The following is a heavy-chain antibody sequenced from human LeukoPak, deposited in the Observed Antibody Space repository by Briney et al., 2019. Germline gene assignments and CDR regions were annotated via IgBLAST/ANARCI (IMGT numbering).Heavy chain of an antibody. Sequence: SETMSLTCAVYSGSLSDYFWSWIRQSPGKGLEWIGEINHSGSTKYNPSLKSRVTISVDTSKNQFSLRLSSVTAADTAVYYCAREGTTDSSTWYMSWFDPWGQGTLVTVSS. CDR2: INHSGST. V-gene: IGHV4-34*01. J-gene: IGHJ5*02. D-gene: IGHD6-13*01. CDR3: AREGTTDSSTWYMSWFDP. CDR1: SGSLSDYF.